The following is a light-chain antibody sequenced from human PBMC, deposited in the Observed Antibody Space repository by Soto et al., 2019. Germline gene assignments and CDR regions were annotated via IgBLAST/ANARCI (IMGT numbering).Light chain of an antibody. CDR3: CSYAGDSTLV. CDR1: SSDVGSYNL. J-gene: IGLJ2*01. Sequence: QSALTQPASVSGSPGQSITISCTGASSDVGSYNLVSWYQQHPGKAPKLMIFEVSKRPSGVSNRFSGSKSGNTASLTISGLQAEDEADYYCCSYAGDSTLVFGGGTKLTVL. V-gene: IGLV2-23*02. CDR2: EVS.